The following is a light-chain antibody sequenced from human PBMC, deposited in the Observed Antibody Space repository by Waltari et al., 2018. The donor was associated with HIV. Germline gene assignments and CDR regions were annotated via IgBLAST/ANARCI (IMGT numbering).Light chain of an antibody. J-gene: IGKJ4*01. V-gene: IGKV4-1*01. CDR1: ESVLFSSNHKNY. CDR2: WAS. CDR3: QQYYSTPLT. Sequence: IVMTQSPDSLPVSLGERATINCKASESVLFSSNHKNYLSWYQQKPGQPPKLLIYWASSRQSGVPDRFSGSGSETDFTLTISSLQAEDVAVYYCQQYYSTPLTFGGGTKVEIK.